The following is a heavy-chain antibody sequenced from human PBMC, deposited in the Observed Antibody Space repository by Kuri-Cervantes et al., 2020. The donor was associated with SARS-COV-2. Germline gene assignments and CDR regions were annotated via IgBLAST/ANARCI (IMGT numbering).Heavy chain of an antibody. CDR2: IYYSGST. CDR3: ARSRAMIVAQADAFDN. D-gene: IGHD3-22*01. V-gene: IGHV4-39*01. J-gene: IGHJ3*02. CDR1: GGSSSSSSYY. Sequence: GALRLSCPVSGGSSSSSSYYWGWIRQPPGKGLEWIGSIYYSGSTYYNPSLKSRVTISVDTSKNQFSLKLSSVTAADTAVYYCARSRAMIVAQADAFDNWGQGTMVTVSS.